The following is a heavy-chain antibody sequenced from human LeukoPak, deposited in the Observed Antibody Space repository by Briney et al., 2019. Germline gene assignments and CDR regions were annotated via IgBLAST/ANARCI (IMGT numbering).Heavy chain of an antibody. Sequence: GGSLRLSCAASGFTFSSYAMSWVRQAPGKGLEWVSAISGSGGSTYYADSVKGRLTISRDNSKNTLYLQMNSLRAEDTAVYYCARVRPRRITMIVVVSHYYGMDVWGQGTTVTVSS. J-gene: IGHJ6*02. V-gene: IGHV3-23*01. CDR3: ARVRPRRITMIVVVSHYYGMDV. CDR1: GFTFSSYA. CDR2: ISGSGGST. D-gene: IGHD3-22*01.